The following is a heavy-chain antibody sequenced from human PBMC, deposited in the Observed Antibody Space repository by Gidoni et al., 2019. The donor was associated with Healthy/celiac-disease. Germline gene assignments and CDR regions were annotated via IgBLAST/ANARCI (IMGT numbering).Heavy chain of an antibody. Sequence: VQLVVSGGVLVKPGGSIRFSCSASGFTFSNAGMIWVRQAPGKGLEWVGRIKSKTDGGTTDYAAPVKGRFTISRDDSKNTLYLQMNSLKTEDTAVYYCTTSYDSSGYFDYWGQGTLVTVSS. J-gene: IGHJ4*02. V-gene: IGHV3-15*01. CDR1: GFTFSNAG. D-gene: IGHD3-22*01. CDR3: TTSYDSSGYFDY. CDR2: IKSKTDGGTT.